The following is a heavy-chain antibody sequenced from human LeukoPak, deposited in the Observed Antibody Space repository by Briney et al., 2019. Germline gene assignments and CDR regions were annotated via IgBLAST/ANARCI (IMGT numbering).Heavy chain of an antibody. CDR3: VTFYETY. J-gene: IGHJ4*02. D-gene: IGHD2/OR15-2a*01. V-gene: IGHV3-74*01. CDR2: INSDGSIT. Sequence: GGSLRLSCAASGFTFTTYWMHWVRQAPGKGLVWVSHINSDGSITSYADSVKGRFTISKDNAKNTVSLQMNNLRAEDTAVYYCVTFYETYWGRGTLVTVSS. CDR1: GFTFTTYW.